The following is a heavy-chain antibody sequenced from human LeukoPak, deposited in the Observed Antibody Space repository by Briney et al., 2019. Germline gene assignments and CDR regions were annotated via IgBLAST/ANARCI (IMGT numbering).Heavy chain of an antibody. J-gene: IGHJ4*02. CDR3: ARESSYPVGATHFDY. CDR2: ISSSGSTI. CDR1: GLTFSSYE. D-gene: IGHD1-26*01. V-gene: IGHV3-48*03. Sequence: PGGSLRLSCAASGLTFSSYEMNWVRQAPGKGLEWVSYISSSGSTIYYADSVKGRFTISRDNAKNSLYLQMNSLRAEDTAVYYCARESSYPVGATHFDYWGQGTLVTVSS.